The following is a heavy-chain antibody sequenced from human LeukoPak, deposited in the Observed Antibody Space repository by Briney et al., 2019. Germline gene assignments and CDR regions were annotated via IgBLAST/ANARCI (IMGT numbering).Heavy chain of an antibody. CDR1: GGSISSSSYY. V-gene: IGHV4-39*07. Sequence: SETLSLTCTVSGGSISSSSYYWGWIRQPPRKGLEWIGSIYYSGSTYYNPSLKSRVTISVDMSKNQFSLNLSSLTAADTAVYYCARHFYGSGTNNWFDPWGQGTLVTVSS. CDR2: IYYSGST. CDR3: ARHFYGSGTNNWFDP. D-gene: IGHD3-10*01. J-gene: IGHJ5*02.